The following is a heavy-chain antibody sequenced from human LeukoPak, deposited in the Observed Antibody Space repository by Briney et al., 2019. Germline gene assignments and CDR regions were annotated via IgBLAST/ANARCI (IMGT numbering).Heavy chain of an antibody. Sequence: GGSLRLSCAASGFTFSSYAMSWVRQAPGKGLGWVSAISGGGSITDYADSVKGRFTISRDNSKNTLHLQMNSLRAEDTAVYYCAKAARVVVTHIDYWGQGTLVTVSS. V-gene: IGHV3-23*01. D-gene: IGHD2-21*02. J-gene: IGHJ4*02. CDR2: ISGGGSIT. CDR1: GFTFSSYA. CDR3: AKAARVVVTHIDY.